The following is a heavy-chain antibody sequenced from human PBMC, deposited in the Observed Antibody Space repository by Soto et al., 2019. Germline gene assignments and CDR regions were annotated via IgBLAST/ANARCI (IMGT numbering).Heavy chain of an antibody. Sequence: SLRLSCAASGFTFSDYYMSWIRQVPGKGLEWVAYISGTSDSIPYADSVKGRFTISRDNAKNSLYLQMNSLRAEDTAVYYCARVVVLTAAGTTDYWGQGTLVTVSS. V-gene: IGHV3-11*06. CDR3: ARVVVLTAAGTTDY. J-gene: IGHJ4*02. D-gene: IGHD6-13*01. CDR2: ISGTSDSI. CDR1: GFTFSDYY.